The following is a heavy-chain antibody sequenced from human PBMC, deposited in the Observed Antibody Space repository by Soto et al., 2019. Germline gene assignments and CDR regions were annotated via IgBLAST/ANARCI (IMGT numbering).Heavy chain of an antibody. D-gene: IGHD3-3*01. V-gene: IGHV3-23*01. CDR1: GFTFSSYA. J-gene: IGHJ6*02. Sequence: GSLLRTGAASGFTFSSYAMSWVRQAPGKGLEWVSGISGSGGSTYYADSVKGRFTISRDNSKNTLYLQMNSLRAEDTAVYYCAKDSNGTYYDFWSGYWGFSYYYGMDVWGQGTTVTVYS. CDR2: ISGSGGST. CDR3: AKDSNGTYYDFWSGYWGFSYYYGMDV.